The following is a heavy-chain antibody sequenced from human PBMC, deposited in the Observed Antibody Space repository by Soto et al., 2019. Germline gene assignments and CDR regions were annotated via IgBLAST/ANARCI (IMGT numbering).Heavy chain of an antibody. CDR2: IFANGHT. CDR3: VASLAASGLNWLDP. Sequence: SETLALPGVVSGCSIREKYWPWFRQPPGKGLEWIGLIFANGHTDYHPSLKSRVTMSVDASKNQFSLRLTSMTAADTAVYYCVASLAASGLNWLDPWGRGTLVTVSS. V-gene: IGHV4-4*07. J-gene: IGHJ5*02. CDR1: GCSIREKY. D-gene: IGHD6-13*01.